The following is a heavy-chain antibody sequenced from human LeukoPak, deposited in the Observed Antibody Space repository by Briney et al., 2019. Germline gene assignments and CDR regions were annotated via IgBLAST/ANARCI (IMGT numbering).Heavy chain of an antibody. D-gene: IGHD1-26*01. J-gene: IGHJ6*02. Sequence: ASVKVSCKASGYIFTSYDINWVRQATGQGLEWMGWMNPNSGNTGYAQKFQGRVTMTRNTSINTAYMELSSLRSEDTAMYYCARDQKVGATPYFGMDVWGQGTTVTVSS. CDR3: ARDQKVGATPYFGMDV. V-gene: IGHV1-8*01. CDR2: MNPNSGNT. CDR1: GYIFTSYD.